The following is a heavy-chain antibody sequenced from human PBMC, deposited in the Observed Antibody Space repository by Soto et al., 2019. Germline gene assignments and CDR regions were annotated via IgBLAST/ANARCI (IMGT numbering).Heavy chain of an antibody. Sequence: GGSLRLSCAASGFTFSSYWMSWVRQAPGKGLEWVANLKQDGSEKYYVDSVTGRFTISRDNAKNSLYLQMNSLSAEDTAVYYCARDSRYCSGGSCYSLSAFDIWGQGTMVTVSS. J-gene: IGHJ3*02. V-gene: IGHV3-7*01. D-gene: IGHD2-15*01. CDR2: LKQDGSEK. CDR1: GFTFSSYW. CDR3: ARDSRYCSGGSCYSLSAFDI.